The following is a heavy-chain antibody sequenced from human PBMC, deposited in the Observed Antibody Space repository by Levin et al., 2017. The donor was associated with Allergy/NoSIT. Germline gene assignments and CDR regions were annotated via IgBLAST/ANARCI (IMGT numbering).Heavy chain of an antibody. J-gene: IGHJ4*02. D-gene: IGHD5-18*01. CDR3: ARVAGYSYGYYFDY. CDR2: IYLSGST. Sequence: PSETLSLTCAVSGGSISSGGYSWSWIRQPPGKGLEWIGNIYLSGSTNDNPSLKSRATMSVDRSKNQFSLKLSYVTAADTAVYYCARVAGYSYGYYFDYWGPGTLVTVSS. V-gene: IGHV4-30-2*01. CDR1: GGSISSGGYS.